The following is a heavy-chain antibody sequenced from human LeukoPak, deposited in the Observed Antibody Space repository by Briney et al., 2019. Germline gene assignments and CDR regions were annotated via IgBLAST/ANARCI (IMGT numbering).Heavy chain of an antibody. V-gene: IGHV4-59*01. Sequence: PSETLSLTCTVSGGSTSIYYWSGIRQPPGKGLEWIGYIYYSCSTNYSPSLKSRVTISVDTSKNQFSLKLSSVTAADTAVYYCARGRLGPDAFDIWGQGTMVTVSS. J-gene: IGHJ3*02. CDR3: ARGRLGPDAFDI. D-gene: IGHD6-19*01. CDR1: GGSTSIYY. CDR2: IYYSCST.